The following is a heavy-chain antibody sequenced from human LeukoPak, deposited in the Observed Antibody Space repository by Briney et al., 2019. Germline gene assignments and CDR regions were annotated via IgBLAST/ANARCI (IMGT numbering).Heavy chain of an antibody. Sequence: ASVKVSCKASGYTFTGYYMHWVRQAPGQGLEWMGWINPNSGGTNYAQKFQGRVTMTRDTSISTAYMELRSLRSDDTAVYYCARMSSVRAFDIWGQGTMVTVSS. V-gene: IGHV1-2*02. D-gene: IGHD3-3*01. J-gene: IGHJ3*02. CDR1: GYTFTGYY. CDR3: ARMSSVRAFDI. CDR2: INPNSGGT.